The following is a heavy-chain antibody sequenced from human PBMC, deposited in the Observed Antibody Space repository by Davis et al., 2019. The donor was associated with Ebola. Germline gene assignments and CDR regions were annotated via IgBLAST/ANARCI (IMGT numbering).Heavy chain of an antibody. CDR3: AKAPEGYSYGSVYFDY. CDR2: ISYDGSNK. V-gene: IGHV3-30*18. CDR1: GFTFSSYG. D-gene: IGHD5-18*01. J-gene: IGHJ4*02. Sequence: GESLKISCAASGFTFSSYGMHWVRQAPGKGLEWVAVISYDGSNKYYADSVKGRFTISRDNAKNSLYLQMNSLRAEDTALYYCAKAPEGYSYGSVYFDYWGQGTLVTVSS.